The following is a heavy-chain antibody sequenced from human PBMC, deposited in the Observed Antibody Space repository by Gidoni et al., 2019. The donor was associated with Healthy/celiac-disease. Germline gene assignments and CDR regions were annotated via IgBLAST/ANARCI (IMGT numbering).Heavy chain of an antibody. J-gene: IGHJ4*02. D-gene: IGHD2-21*02. CDR2: FSYDGSTN. CDR3: ARAYCGGDCYFDY. Sequence: QVQLVESGGGVVQPGRALSVSCAASGLHFSIYALHWVRQAPGKGLEWVSVFSYDGSTNYYADSVKGRFTISRDNSKNTLYLQMNSLRAEDTAVYYCARAYCGGDCYFDYWGQGTLVTVSS. V-gene: IGHV3-30-3*01. CDR1: GLHFSIYA.